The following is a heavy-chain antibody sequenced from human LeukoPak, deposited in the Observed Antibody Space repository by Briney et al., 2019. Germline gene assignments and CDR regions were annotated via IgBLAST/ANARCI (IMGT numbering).Heavy chain of an antibody. J-gene: IGHJ3*02. CDR2: INHSGST. CDR1: GGSISSGNYY. Sequence: SETLSLTCTVSGGSISSGNYYWSWIRQPPGKGLEWIGEINHSGSTNYNPSLKSRVTISVDTSKNQFSLKLSSVTAADTAVYYCARDNYYDSSGYYYVRDAFDIWGQGTMVTVSS. V-gene: IGHV4-39*07. D-gene: IGHD3-22*01. CDR3: ARDNYYDSSGYYYVRDAFDI.